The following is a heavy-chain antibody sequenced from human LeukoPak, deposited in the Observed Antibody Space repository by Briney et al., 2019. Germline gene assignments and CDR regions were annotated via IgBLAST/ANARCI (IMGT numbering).Heavy chain of an antibody. CDR2: IYYSGST. J-gene: IGHJ6*02. CDR3: ATTYYYGSGTSNYYYYGMDV. D-gene: IGHD3-10*01. CDR1: GGSISSGGYY. V-gene: IGHV4-31*03. Sequence: PSETLSLTCTVSGGSISSGGYYWSWIRQHPGKGLEWIGYIYYSGSTYYNPSLKSRVTVSVDTSKNQFSMKLSSVTAADTAVYYCATTYYYGSGTSNYYYYGMDVWGQGTTVTVSS.